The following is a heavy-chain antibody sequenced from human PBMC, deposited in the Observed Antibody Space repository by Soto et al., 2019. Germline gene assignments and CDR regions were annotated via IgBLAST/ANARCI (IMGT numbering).Heavy chain of an antibody. CDR3: ARCTVDTIFTSDWCNWFDP. D-gene: IGHD5-18*01. V-gene: IGHV3-23*01. CDR2: VSGSGGTT. CDR1: GFTFSNYA. J-gene: IGHJ5*02. Sequence: EVQLLESGGGLVQPGGSLRLSCAASGFTFSNYAMSWVRQAPGKGLEWVSAVSGSGGTTYYADSVRGRFTISRDNSKNTLYLQMNSLRAEDTAIYFCARCTVDTIFTSDWCNWFDPWGQGTLVTVSS.